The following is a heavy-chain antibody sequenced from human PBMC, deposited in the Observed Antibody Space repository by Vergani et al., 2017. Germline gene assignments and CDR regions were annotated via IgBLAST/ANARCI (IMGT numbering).Heavy chain of an antibody. CDR3: QSNWFDP. J-gene: IGHJ5*02. Sequence: EVQLVESGGGLVKPGGSLRLSCAASGFTFSSYSMNWVRQAPGKGLEWVSRINSDGSDTNYADSVKGRFTISRDNAKNTLYLQMNSLTAEDTAVYYCQSNWFDPWGQGTLVTVSS. CDR1: GFTFSSYS. V-gene: IGHV3-74*02. CDR2: INSDGSDT.